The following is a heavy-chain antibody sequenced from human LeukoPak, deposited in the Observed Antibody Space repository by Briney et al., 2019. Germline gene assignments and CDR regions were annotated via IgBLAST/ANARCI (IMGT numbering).Heavy chain of an antibody. Sequence: GGSLRLSCAASGFTFSSYWMHWVRQAPGKGLVWVSRIKSDGRSTTYADSVKGRFTISRDNAKNTLYLQMNSLRAEDTAVYYCARAFGSWTGYFDYWGQGTLVTVSS. CDR3: ARAFGSWTGYFDY. CDR1: GFTFSSYW. CDR2: IKSDGRST. V-gene: IGHV3-74*01. D-gene: IGHD1-1*01. J-gene: IGHJ4*02.